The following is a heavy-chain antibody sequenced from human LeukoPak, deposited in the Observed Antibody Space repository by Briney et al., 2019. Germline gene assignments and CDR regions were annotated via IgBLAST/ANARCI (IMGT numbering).Heavy chain of an antibody. CDR2: IYYSGST. Sequence: NPSQTLSLTCTVSGGSISRGDYYWSWIRQPPGKGLEWIGYIYYSGSTYYNPSLKSRVTISVDTSKNRFSLKLSSVTAADTAVYYCARSITMIVVVITPDAFDIWGQGTMVTVSS. J-gene: IGHJ3*02. V-gene: IGHV4-30-4*08. CDR1: GGSISRGDYY. D-gene: IGHD3-22*01. CDR3: ARSITMIVVVITPDAFDI.